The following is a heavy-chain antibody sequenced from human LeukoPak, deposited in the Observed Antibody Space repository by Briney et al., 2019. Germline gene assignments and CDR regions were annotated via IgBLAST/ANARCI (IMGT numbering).Heavy chain of an antibody. CDR2: INHSGST. V-gene: IGHV4-34*01. CDR1: GGSFSGYY. Sequence: KTSETLSLTCAVYGGSFSGYYWSWIRQPPGKGLEWIGEINHSGSTNYNPSLKSRVTISVDTSKKEFSLKLSSVTAADTAVYYCARVTWFPGTSYYYMDVWGKGTTVTVSS. J-gene: IGHJ6*03. D-gene: IGHD1-1*01. CDR3: ARVTWFPGTSYYYMDV.